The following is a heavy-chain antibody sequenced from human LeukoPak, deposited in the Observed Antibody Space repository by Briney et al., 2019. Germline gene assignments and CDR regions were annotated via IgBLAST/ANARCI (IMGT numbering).Heavy chain of an antibody. J-gene: IGHJ4*02. CDR2: ISAYNGNT. CDR3: ATDFRYSSGWYISAH. D-gene: IGHD6-19*01. Sequence: ASVKVSCKASGYTFTSYGISWVRQAPGQGLEWMGWISAYNGNTNYAQKFQGRVTMTEDTSTDTAYMELSSLRSEDTAVYYCATDFRYSSGWYISAHWGQGTLVTVSS. CDR1: GYTFTSYG. V-gene: IGHV1-18*01.